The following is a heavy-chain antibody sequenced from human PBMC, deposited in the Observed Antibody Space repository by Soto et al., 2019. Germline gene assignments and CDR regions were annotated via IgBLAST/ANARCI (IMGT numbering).Heavy chain of an antibody. CDR3: AREKSLEYRSPFDF. D-gene: IGHD6-6*01. J-gene: IGHJ4*02. V-gene: IGHV3-21*01. CDR1: GFTFSSYS. Sequence: LRLSCAASGFTFSSYSMNWVRQAPGKGLEWVSSISSSSSYIYYADSVKGRFTISRDNAKNSLYLQMNSLRAEDTAVHYCAREKSLEYRSPFDFWGPGTLVTVSS. CDR2: ISSSSSYI.